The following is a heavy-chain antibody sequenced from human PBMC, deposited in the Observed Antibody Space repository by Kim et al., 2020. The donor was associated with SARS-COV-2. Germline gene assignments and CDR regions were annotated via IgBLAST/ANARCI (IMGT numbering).Heavy chain of an antibody. J-gene: IGHJ4*02. CDR1: GGSISSSSYY. CDR3: ARRGDYSVRGAGDFDY. Sequence: SETLSLTCTVSGGSISSSSYYWGWIRQPPGKGLEWIGSIYYSGSTYYNPSLKSRVTISVDTSKNQFSLKLSSVTAADTAVYYCARRGDYSVRGAGDFDYWGQGTLVTVSS. CDR2: IYYSGST. D-gene: IGHD4-17*01. V-gene: IGHV4-39*01.